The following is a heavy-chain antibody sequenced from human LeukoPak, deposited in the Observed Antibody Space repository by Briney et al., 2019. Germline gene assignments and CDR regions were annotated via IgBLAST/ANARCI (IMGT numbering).Heavy chain of an antibody. CDR2: IYWNDDK. Sequence: KRSGPTLVNPTQTLTLTCTFSGFSLSTSGVGVGWIRQPPGKALEWLALIYWNDDKRYSPSLKSRLTITKDTSKNQVVLTMANMDPVDTATYYCARVSRGNYGMYYFDYWGQGTLVTVSS. D-gene: IGHD4-11*01. CDR1: GFSLSTSGVG. CDR3: ARVSRGNYGMYYFDY. V-gene: IGHV2-5*01. J-gene: IGHJ4*02.